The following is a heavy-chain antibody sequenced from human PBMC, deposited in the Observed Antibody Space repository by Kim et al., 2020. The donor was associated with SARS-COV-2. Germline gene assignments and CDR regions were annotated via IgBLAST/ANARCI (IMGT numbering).Heavy chain of an antibody. D-gene: IGHD3-22*01. CDR2: IIPILGIA. CDR1: GGTFSSYA. CDR3: ARRAGSVVVITDNYWYFDL. Sequence: SVKVSCKASGGTFSSYAISWVRQAPGQGLEWMGRIIPILGIANYAQKFQGRVTITADKSTSTAYMELSSLRSEDTAVYYCARRAGSVVVITDNYWYFDLWGRGTLVTVSS. V-gene: IGHV1-69*04. J-gene: IGHJ2*01.